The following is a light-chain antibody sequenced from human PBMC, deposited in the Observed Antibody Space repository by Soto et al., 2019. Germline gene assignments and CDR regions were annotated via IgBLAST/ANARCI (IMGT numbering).Light chain of an antibody. CDR1: QSISSS. CDR2: GAS. V-gene: IGKV3-20*01. J-gene: IGKJ5*01. CDR3: QHYGGLPPF. Sequence: EIVLTQFPGTLSLSLGERATLSCRSSQSISSSLAWYQQKPGQAPRLLIYGASNRATGVPDRFSGSGSGTDFTLTINRLEPEDFALYYCQHYGGLPPFFGQGTRLEIK.